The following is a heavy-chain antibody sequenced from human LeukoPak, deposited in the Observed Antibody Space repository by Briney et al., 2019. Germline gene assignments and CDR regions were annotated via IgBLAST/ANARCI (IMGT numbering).Heavy chain of an antibody. V-gene: IGHV3-11*01. CDR2: ISSSGSTI. CDR1: GFTFSDYY. CDR3: ARDPYYYGSGSYLGINEDY. D-gene: IGHD3-10*01. Sequence: PGGSLRLSCAASGFTFSDYYMSWIRQAPGKGLEWVSYISSSGSTIYYADSVKGRFTISRDNAKNSLYLQMNSLRAEDTAVYYCARDPYYYGSGSYLGINEDYWGQGTLVTVSS. J-gene: IGHJ4*02.